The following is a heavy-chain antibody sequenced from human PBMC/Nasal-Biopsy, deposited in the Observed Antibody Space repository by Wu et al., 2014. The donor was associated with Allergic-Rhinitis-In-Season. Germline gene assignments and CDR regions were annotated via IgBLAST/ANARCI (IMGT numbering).Heavy chain of an antibody. CDR2: ISGSGRSI. Sequence: LRLSCAASGFTFSNYAMSWVRQAPGKGLEWVSSISGSGRSISYADYVKGRFTVSRDNSKNTLFLQMNSLRAEDTATYYCAKADGALVGATPSSRDWGQGTLVTVSS. J-gene: IGHJ4*02. D-gene: IGHD1-26*01. CDR3: AKADGALVGATPSSRD. V-gene: IGHV3-23*01. CDR1: GFTFSNYA.